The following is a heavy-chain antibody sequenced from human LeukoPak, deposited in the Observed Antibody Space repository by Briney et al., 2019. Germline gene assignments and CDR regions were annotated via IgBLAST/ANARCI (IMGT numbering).Heavy chain of an antibody. Sequence: GGSLRLSCVASGFTFGNHRMSWVRQAPGKGLEWVADIKQDGGETYYADFVRGRFTISRDNGKNSLYLQMNSLRAEDTAVYYCARDLGWHTFDYWGQGTLVTVSS. J-gene: IGHJ4*02. D-gene: IGHD5-24*01. V-gene: IGHV3-7*01. CDR1: GFTFGNHR. CDR3: ARDLGWHTFDY. CDR2: IKQDGGET.